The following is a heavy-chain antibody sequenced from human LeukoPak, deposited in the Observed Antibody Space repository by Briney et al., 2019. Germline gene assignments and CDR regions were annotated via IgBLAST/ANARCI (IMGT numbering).Heavy chain of an antibody. CDR3: ARQDGGIAAAGPY. J-gene: IGHJ4*02. D-gene: IGHD6-13*01. CDR2: IYYSGST. CDR1: GGSISSSTYY. V-gene: IGHV4-39*01. Sequence: PSETLSLTCIVSGGSISSSTYYWGWIRQPPGKGLEWIGSIYYSGSTYYIPSLKSRVTISVDTSKNQFSLKLSSVTAADTAVYYCARQDGGIAAAGPYWGQGTLVTVSS.